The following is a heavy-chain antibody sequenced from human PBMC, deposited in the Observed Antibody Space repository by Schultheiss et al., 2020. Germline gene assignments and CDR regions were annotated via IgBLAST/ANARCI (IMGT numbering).Heavy chain of an antibody. CDR1: GGSISSYY. J-gene: IGHJ4*02. D-gene: IGHD3-10*01. Sequence: SETLSLTCTVSGGSISSYYWSWIRQPPGKGLEWIGYIYYSGSTNYNPSLKSRVTISVDTSKNQFSLKLSSVTAADTAVYYCAREGRYYGSGTFFDYWGQGTLVNVYS. CDR2: IYYSGST. CDR3: AREGRYYGSGTFFDY. V-gene: IGHV4-59*01.